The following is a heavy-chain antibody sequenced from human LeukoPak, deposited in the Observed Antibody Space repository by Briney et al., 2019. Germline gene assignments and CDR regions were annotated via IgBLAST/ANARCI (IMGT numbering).Heavy chain of an antibody. J-gene: IGHJ5*02. Sequence: GGSLRLSCAVSGITLSNYGISGVRQAPGKGLEWVAGISDSGGSTKYADSVKGRFTIARDNRKNTLYLQMNSLRAEDTAVYYCARDVPSITIFGVATGVGDWFDPWGQGTLVTVSS. CDR1: GITLSNYG. CDR3: ARDVPSITIFGVATGVGDWFDP. D-gene: IGHD3-3*01. V-gene: IGHV3-23*01. CDR2: ISDSGGST.